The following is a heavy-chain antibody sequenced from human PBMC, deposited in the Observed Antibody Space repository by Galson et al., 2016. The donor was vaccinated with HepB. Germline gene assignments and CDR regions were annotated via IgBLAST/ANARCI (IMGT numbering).Heavy chain of an antibody. Sequence: SLRLSCAASGFSFSNFAMYWVRQAPGKGLEWVASIGYEGRSKYCIDSVKGRFTISRDNSKNTFSLQMNSLRVEDTALYYCATATDYAFDIWGQGTMVNVAS. CDR1: GFSFSNFA. CDR2: IGYEGRSK. V-gene: IGHV3-30*02. J-gene: IGHJ3*02. D-gene: IGHD3/OR15-3a*01. CDR3: ATATDYAFDI.